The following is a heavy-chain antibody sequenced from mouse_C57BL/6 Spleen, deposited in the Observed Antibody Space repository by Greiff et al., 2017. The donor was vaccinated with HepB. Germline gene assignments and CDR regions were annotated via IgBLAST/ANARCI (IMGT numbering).Heavy chain of an antibody. D-gene: IGHD2-1*01. J-gene: IGHJ1*03. CDR2: ISDGGSYT. V-gene: IGHV5-4*01. Sequence: EVQGVESGGGLVKPGGSLKLSCAASGFTFSSYAMSWVRQTPEKRLEWVATISDGGSYTYYPDNVKGRFTISRDNAKNNLYLQMSHLKSEDTAMYYCASPGSYGNYGYFDVWGTGTTVTVSS. CDR3: ASPGSYGNYGYFDV. CDR1: GFTFSSYA.